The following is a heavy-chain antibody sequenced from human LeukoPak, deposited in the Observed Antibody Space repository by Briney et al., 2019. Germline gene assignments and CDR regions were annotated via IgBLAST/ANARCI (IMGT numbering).Heavy chain of an antibody. Sequence: HTGGSLRLSCAASGFSFSTYTIHWVRQVPGKGLMWVSRITNDGTSTTYADSVKGRFTISRDNARDTLYLQMNSLRAEDTAVYYCARDGGGSGGYYWGLGYWGRGTLVTVSS. V-gene: IGHV3-74*01. CDR3: ARDGGGSGGYYWGLGY. CDR1: GFSFSTYT. D-gene: IGHD3-22*01. J-gene: IGHJ4*02. CDR2: ITNDGTST.